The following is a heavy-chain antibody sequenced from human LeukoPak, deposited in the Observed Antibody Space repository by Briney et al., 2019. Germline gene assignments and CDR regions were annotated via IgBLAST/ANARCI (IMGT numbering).Heavy chain of an antibody. J-gene: IGHJ6*03. V-gene: IGHV3-9*01. CDR3: AKVGPHFYYMDV. Sequence: GGSLRLSCAASGFTFDDYAMHWVRQAQGKGLEWVSGIDWSSRSIGYADSVKGRFTISRDNAKNSLYLQMDSLRAEDTALYYCAKVGPHFYYMDVWSKGTTVTVSS. CDR2: IDWSSRSI. CDR1: GFTFDDYA.